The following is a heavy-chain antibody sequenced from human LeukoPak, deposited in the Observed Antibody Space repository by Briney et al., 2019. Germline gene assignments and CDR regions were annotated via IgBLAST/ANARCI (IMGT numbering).Heavy chain of an antibody. D-gene: IGHD7-27*01. CDR3: ARGWGPYKDY. CDR2: IYYSGST. J-gene: IGHJ4*02. CDR1: GRSISSYY. V-gene: IGHV4-59*01. Sequence: PSETLSLTCTVSGRSISSYYWSWIRQPPGKGLEWIGYIYYSGSTNYNPSLKSRVTISVDTSKNQFSLKLSSVTAADTAVYYCARGWGPYKDYWGQGTLVTVSS.